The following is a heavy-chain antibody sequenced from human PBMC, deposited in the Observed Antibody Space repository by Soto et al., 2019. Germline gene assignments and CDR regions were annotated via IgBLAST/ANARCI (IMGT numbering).Heavy chain of an antibody. J-gene: IGHJ6*02. CDR3: AKLSVSPCHQSSCGIDG. Sequence: QVQLVESGGTVIQPGRSLRLSCAASGFTFSNYGMHWVRQAPGTGLEWVAVISHDENIKAYTDSVKGRFSISTDIPKNAQYLQMNGLKPEATAGEYCAKLSVSPCHQSSCGIDGCGRGNRVRVS. V-gene: IGHV3-30*18. CDR1: GFTFSNYG. CDR2: ISHDENIK.